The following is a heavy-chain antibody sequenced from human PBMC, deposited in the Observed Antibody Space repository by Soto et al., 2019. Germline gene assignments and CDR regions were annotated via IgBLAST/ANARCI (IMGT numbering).Heavy chain of an antibody. J-gene: IGHJ4*02. Sequence: EVQLVESGGGLVQPGASLRLSCAASGFTFSRYWMTWVRQAPGKGLEWVANIKQDGSEKYYVDSVKGRFTISRDNAKNSLYLQMNSLRAEDTAVYYCARDYDIDYWGQGTLITVSS. V-gene: IGHV3-7*01. CDR2: IKQDGSEK. D-gene: IGHD3-9*01. CDR3: ARDYDIDY. CDR1: GFTFSRYW.